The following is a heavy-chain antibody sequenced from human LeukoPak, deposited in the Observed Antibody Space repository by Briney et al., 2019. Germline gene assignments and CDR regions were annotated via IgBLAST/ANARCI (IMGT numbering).Heavy chain of an antibody. J-gene: IGHJ4*02. D-gene: IGHD6-19*01. Sequence: GGSLRLSCAASGFTFSSYSMNWVRQAPGKGLEWVSGISWNSGSIGYADSVKGRFTISRDNAKNSLYLQMSSLKTEDTAVYYCTKDDHWSSGFDYWGQGTLVTVSS. CDR3: TKDDHWSSGFDY. V-gene: IGHV3-21*03. CDR1: GFTFSSYS. CDR2: ISWNSGSI.